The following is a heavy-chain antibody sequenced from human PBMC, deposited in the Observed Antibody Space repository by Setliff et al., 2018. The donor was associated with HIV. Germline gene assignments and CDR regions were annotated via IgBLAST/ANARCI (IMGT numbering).Heavy chain of an antibody. Sequence: ASVKVSCKVSGHTLTELSMHWVRQAPGNGLEWMGGFDPEKSEKIYAQKLQGRVTMTEDTSTDTAYMELRSLRSEDTAVYYCATHRWYSGSYLRDYWGQGTLVTVSS. V-gene: IGHV1-24*01. CDR2: FDPEKSEK. CDR3: ATHRWYSGSYLRDY. J-gene: IGHJ4*02. D-gene: IGHD1-26*01. CDR1: GHTLTELS.